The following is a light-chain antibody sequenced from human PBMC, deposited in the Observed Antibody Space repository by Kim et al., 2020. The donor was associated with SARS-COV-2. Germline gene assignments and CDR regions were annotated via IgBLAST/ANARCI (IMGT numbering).Light chain of an antibody. V-gene: IGLV3-21*03. CDR3: QVWDSSSDHSAV. J-gene: IGLJ2*01. CDR2: DDN. Sequence: PGKTAPLPCGGHNIGSRNVHWYQQKPGQAPIMVVYDDNDRPSGIPERFSGSNSGNTATLTISRVEAGDEADYYCQVWDSSSDHSAVFGGGTQLTVL. CDR1: NIGSRN.